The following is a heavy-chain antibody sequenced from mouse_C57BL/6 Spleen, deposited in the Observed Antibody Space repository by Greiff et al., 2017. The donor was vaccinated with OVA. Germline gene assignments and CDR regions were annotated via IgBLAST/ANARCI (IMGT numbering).Heavy chain of an antibody. CDR1: GYTFTSYW. CDR2: IDPSDSET. V-gene: IGHV1-52*01. CDR3: ARWGHTAQATFFDY. Sequence: QVQLQQPGAELVRPGSSVKLSCKASGYTFTSYWMHWVKQRPIQGLEWIGNIDPSDSETHYNQKFKDKATLTVDKSSSTAYMQLSSLTSEDSAVYYCARWGHTAQATFFDYWGQGTTLTVSS. J-gene: IGHJ2*01. D-gene: IGHD3-2*02.